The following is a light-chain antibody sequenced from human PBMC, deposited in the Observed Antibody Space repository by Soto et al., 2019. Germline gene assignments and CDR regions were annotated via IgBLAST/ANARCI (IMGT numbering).Light chain of an antibody. Sequence: DIQMTQSPSSLSASVGDRATITCRASQSISNYLNWYQQKPGKAPKLLIYATSNLQSGIPSRFSGSRSGRDFTLTISSLQPEDFAAYYCQQSSSFPLTFGPGTKVDI. J-gene: IGKJ3*01. V-gene: IGKV1-39*01. CDR1: QSISNY. CDR3: QQSSSFPLT. CDR2: ATS.